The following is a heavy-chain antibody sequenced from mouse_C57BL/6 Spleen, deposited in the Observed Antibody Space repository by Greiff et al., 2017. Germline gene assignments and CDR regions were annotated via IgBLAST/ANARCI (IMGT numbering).Heavy chain of an antibody. CDR3: TYLWSFAY. CDR2: IDPEDGAT. V-gene: IGHV14-1*01. D-gene: IGHD1-1*02. CDR1: GFHIKDYY. Sequence: VHVKQSGAELVRPGASVKLSCPASGFHIKDYYMHWVQQRPEQGLAWIGRIDPEDGATEYAPKFQGKATLTADTSSNPAYLQLSSLTSEDTAVYYCTYLWSFAYWGQGTLVTVSA. J-gene: IGHJ3*01.